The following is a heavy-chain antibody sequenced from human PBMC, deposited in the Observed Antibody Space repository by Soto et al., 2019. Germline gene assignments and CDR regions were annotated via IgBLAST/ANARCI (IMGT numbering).Heavy chain of an antibody. J-gene: IGHJ3*02. CDR1: GGTFSSYA. V-gene: IGHV1-69*13. CDR3: ARGYYYDSSGYPVDAFDI. D-gene: IGHD3-22*01. CDR2: IIPIFGTA. Sequence: SVKVSCKASGGTFSSYAISWVRQAPGQGLEWMGGIIPIFGTANYAQKFQGRVTITADESTSTAYMELSSLRSEDTAVYYCARGYYYDSSGYPVDAFDIWGQGTMVTVSS.